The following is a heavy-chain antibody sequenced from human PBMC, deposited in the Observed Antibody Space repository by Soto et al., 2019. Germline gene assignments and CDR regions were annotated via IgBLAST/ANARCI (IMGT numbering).Heavy chain of an antibody. D-gene: IGHD6-13*01. CDR1: GFTFSSYS. V-gene: IGHV3-48*01. CDR3: ARHPGRVAAIGWFDP. CDR2: ISSSSSTI. Sequence: EVQLVESGGGLVQPGGSLRLSCAASGFTFSSYSMNWVRQAPGKGLEWVSYISSSSSTIYYADSVKGRFTISRDNAKNSLYQHMNSLRAADPAVNYSARHPGRVAAIGWFDPSGHGPRVTVSS. J-gene: IGHJ5*02.